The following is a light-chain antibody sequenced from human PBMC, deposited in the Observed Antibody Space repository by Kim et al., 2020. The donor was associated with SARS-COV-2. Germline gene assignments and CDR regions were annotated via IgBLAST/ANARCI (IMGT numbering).Light chain of an antibody. Sequence: LSPGERASRSCRASQNVRNYLSWYQQKPGQAPRLLMYDPSNRASGVPARFSGSGSGTDFTLTISSLEPEDFAVYYCQQRSGWPLTFGGGTKVDIK. CDR2: DPS. J-gene: IGKJ4*01. V-gene: IGKV3-11*01. CDR1: QNVRNY. CDR3: QQRSGWPLT.